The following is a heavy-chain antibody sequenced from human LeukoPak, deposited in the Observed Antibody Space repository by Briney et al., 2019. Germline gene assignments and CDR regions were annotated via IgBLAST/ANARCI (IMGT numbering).Heavy chain of an antibody. CDR3: AKLWDRSIAAPIDD. CDR1: GFTFSSYA. V-gene: IGHV3-23*01. Sequence: GGSLRLSCAASGFTFSSYAMNWVRQTPGKGLEWVSGIGGSGGRTYYADSVEGRFTISRDNSKNTLYLQMNSLRAEDTAVYYCAKLWDRSIAAPIDDWGQGTLVTVSS. D-gene: IGHD6-6*01. J-gene: IGHJ4*02. CDR2: IGGSGGRT.